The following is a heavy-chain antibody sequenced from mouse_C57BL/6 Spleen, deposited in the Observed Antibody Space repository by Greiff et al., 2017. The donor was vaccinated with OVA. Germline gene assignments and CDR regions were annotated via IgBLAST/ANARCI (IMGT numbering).Heavy chain of an antibody. V-gene: IGHV1-15*01. J-gene: IGHJ3*01. CDR2: IDPETGGT. CDR1: GYTFTDYE. CDR3: TRSDSFAY. Sequence: LVESGAELVRPGASVTLSCKASGYTFTDYEMHWVKQTPVHGLEWIGAIDPETGGTAYNQKFKGKAILTADKSSSTAYMELRSLTSEDSAVYYCTRSDSFAYWGQGTLVTVSA.